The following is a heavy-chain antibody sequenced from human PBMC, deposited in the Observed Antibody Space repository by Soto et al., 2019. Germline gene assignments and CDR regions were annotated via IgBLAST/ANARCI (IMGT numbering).Heavy chain of an antibody. J-gene: IGHJ4*02. V-gene: IGHV1-18*01. CDR3: AGGIRVGQGVAY. D-gene: IGHD1-26*01. Sequence: QVQLVQSGAEVKKPGASVKVSCKASGDTFASYGINWVRQAPGPGLEWMGWINVNNGNTNYAQKFQDRVTMTTDTSTTTVYMELRSLRSDDTAVYYWAGGIRVGQGVAYWGQGPLITVSS. CDR1: GDTFASYG. CDR2: INVNNGNT.